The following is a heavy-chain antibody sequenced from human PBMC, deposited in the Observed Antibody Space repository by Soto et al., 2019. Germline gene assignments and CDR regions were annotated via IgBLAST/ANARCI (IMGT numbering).Heavy chain of an antibody. CDR3: ARARLSRSWWFDP. D-gene: IGHD3-10*01. CDR2: IYYSGST. V-gene: IGHV4-59*01. Sequence: PSETLSLTCTVSGGSISSYYWSWIRQPPGKGLEWIGYIYYSGSTNYNPSLKSRVTISVDTSKNQFSLKLSSVTAADTAVYYCARARLSRSWWFDPWGQGTQVTVS. J-gene: IGHJ5*02. CDR1: GGSISSYY.